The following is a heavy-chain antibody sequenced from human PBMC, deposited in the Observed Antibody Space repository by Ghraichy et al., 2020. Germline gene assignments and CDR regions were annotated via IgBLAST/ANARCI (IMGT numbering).Heavy chain of an antibody. CDR2: ISTSGST. V-gene: IGHV4-4*07. CDR1: GGSISGYY. D-gene: IGHD1-26*01. CDR3: ARDKREWESNWFDP. Sequence: SETLSLTCTVSGGSISGYYWGWIRQPAGKGLEWIGRISTSGSTNYNPSLKSRVTMSVDTSKNQFSLNLSSVTAADTAVYYCARDKREWESNWFDPWGQGTLVTASS. J-gene: IGHJ5*02.